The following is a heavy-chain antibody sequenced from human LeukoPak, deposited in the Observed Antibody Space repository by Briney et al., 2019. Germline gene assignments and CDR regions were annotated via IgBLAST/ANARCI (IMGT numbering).Heavy chain of an antibody. CDR3: AKDMGPKDGYYGMDV. CDR1: GFTFDDYA. J-gene: IGHJ6*02. Sequence: GGSLRLSCAASGFTFDDYAMPWVRQAPGKGLEWVSGISWNSGSIGYADSVKGRFTISRDNAKNSLYLQMNSLRAEDTALYYCAKDMGPKDGYYGMDVWGQGTTVTVSS. V-gene: IGHV3-9*01. CDR2: ISWNSGSI.